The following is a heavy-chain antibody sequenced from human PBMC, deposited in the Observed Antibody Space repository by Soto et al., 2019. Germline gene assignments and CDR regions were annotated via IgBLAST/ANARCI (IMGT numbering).Heavy chain of an antibody. CDR2: ISATTTYK. J-gene: IGHJ2*01. CDR1: GFTFDTYT. CDR3: ASGSASKYGHLWYWEL. Sequence: PRGVLRLYCTASGFTFDTYTMNWLRQAPGRGLEWVSSISATTTYKYYAASVEGRFTISRDNAKNSLYLQTNSLGAEDTAVYYCASGSASKYGHLWYWELWGRRTLVPVSS. V-gene: IGHV3-21*01. D-gene: IGHD3-10*01.